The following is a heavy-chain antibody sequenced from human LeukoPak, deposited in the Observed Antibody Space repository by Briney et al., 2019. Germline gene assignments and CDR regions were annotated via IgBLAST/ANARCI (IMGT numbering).Heavy chain of an antibody. CDR3: AKDTSITIFGVVSSYYGMDV. CDR2: ISWSSGSI. CDR1: GFIFDDYA. D-gene: IGHD3-3*01. Sequence: SGRSLRLSCAASGFIFDDYAMHWVRQGPGKGLEWVSGISWSSGSIGYADSVKGRFTISRDNAKNSLYLQMNSLRAEDTALYYCAKDTSITIFGVVSSYYGMDVWGRGTTVTVSS. V-gene: IGHV3-9*01. J-gene: IGHJ6*02.